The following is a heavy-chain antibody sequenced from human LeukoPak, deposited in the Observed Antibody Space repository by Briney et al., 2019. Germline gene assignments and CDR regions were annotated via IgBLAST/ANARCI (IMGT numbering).Heavy chain of an antibody. CDR2: IITIFGTT. CDR1: GGTFSNFA. J-gene: IGHJ6*03. Sequence: SVKVSCKASGGTFSNFAISWVRLAPGQGLEWMGGIITIFGTTNYAQKFQGRVTITADESSSTAYMELSSLTSEDTAVYYCARGRLGDAYNYGFYVDYYHMDVWGNGTTVTISS. V-gene: IGHV1-69*13. CDR3: ARGRLGDAYNYGFYVDYYHMDV. D-gene: IGHD3-16*01.